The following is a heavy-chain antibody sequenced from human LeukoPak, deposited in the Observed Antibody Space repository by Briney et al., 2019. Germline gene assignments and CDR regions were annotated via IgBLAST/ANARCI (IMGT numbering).Heavy chain of an antibody. CDR2: IIPILGIA. CDR3: AGPLIAAAGTYFDY. J-gene: IGHJ4*02. D-gene: IGHD6-13*01. CDR1: GGTFSSYA. V-gene: IGHV1-69*04. Sequence: ASVTVSCKASGGTFSSYAISWVRQAPGQGLEWMGRIIPILGIANYAQKFQGRVTITADKSTSTAYMELSSLRSEDTAVYYCAGPLIAAAGTYFDYWGQGTLVTVSS.